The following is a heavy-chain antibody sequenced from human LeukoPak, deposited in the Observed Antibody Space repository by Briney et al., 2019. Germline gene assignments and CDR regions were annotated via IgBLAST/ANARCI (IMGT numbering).Heavy chain of an antibody. CDR2: IQADGGNK. V-gene: IGHV3-30*02. J-gene: IGHJ6*03. D-gene: IGHD2-21*02. CDR1: GFTFRNSD. Sequence: GGSLRLSCAASGFTFRNSDMHWVRQAPGKGPEWVAFIQADGGNKYYADSVKGRFTISRDNSKNTLYLQMNSLRAEDTAVYYCAREAPYCGGDCYAGYYYYMDVWGKGTTVTISS. CDR3: AREAPYCGGDCYAGYYYYMDV.